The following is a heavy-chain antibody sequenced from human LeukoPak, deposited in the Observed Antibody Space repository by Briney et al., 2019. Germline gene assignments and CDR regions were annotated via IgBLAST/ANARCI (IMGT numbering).Heavy chain of an antibody. Sequence: SETLSLTCTVSGYSISSGYYWGWIRQPPGKGLEWIGSIYHSGSTYYNPSLKSRVTISVDTSKNQFSLKLSSVTAADTAVYYCARRKESWDAFDIWGQGTMVTVSS. D-gene: IGHD6-13*01. J-gene: IGHJ3*02. V-gene: IGHV4-38-2*02. CDR1: GYSISSGYY. CDR3: ARRKESWDAFDI. CDR2: IYHSGST.